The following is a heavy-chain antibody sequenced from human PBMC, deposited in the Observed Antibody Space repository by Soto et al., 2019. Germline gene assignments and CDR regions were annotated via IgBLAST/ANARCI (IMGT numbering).Heavy chain of an antibody. CDR3: ARNLYGRAFDI. V-gene: IGHV1-18*04. J-gene: IGHJ3*02. CDR1: AYTFTSYH. D-gene: IGHD2-8*01. Sequence: QAQLEQSGPAVKRPGASLKVSCKASAYTFTSYHISWVRQAPGQGLEWIGWINAFDDDTNYSQKFQARVTMTAHGSTDTAYLDLRSLGSDDTAIYYCARNLYGRAFDIWGQGTMVTVSS. CDR2: INAFDDDT.